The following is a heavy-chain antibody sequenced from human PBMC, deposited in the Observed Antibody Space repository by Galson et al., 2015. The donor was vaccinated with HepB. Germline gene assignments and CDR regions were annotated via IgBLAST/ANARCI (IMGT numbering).Heavy chain of an antibody. V-gene: IGHV3-33*01. Sequence: SLRLSCAASGFTFSGFGMHWVRQAPGKGLQWVALIWADGSKQHYADSVKGRFTISRDNSENTLLLQMNSLRAEDSAVYYCARVHPEYTSGWYRQALYYFDSWGQGTLVAVSS. CDR1: GFTFSGFG. J-gene: IGHJ4*02. D-gene: IGHD6-19*01. CDR2: IWADGSKQ. CDR3: ARVHPEYTSGWYRQALYYFDS.